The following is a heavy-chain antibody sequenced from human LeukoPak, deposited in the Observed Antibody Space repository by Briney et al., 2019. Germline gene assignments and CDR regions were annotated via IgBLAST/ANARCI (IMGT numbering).Heavy chain of an antibody. CDR2: VIPGFGTA. Sequence: SVKVSCKASGGTFTNYSFSWVRRAPGQGLEWMGRVIPGFGTANYAQRFEGRVTITADKSTGTTYMELSSLRSEDTAVYFCSTALGGMPTPHPWGRGTLVTVSS. CDR1: GGTFTNYS. D-gene: IGHD3-16*01. J-gene: IGHJ4*02. V-gene: IGHV1-69*06. CDR3: STALGGMPTPHP.